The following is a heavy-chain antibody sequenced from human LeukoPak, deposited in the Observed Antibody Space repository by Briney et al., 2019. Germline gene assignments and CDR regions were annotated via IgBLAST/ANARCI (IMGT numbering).Heavy chain of an antibody. CDR3: ARERSHYGSGSSPLDY. CDR1: GYTFTSYG. Sequence: ASVKVSCKASGYTFTSYGISWVRQAPGQGLEWMGWINTNTGNPTYAQGLTGRFVFSLDTSVSTAYLQVSSLKAEDTAVYYCARERSHYGSGSSPLDYWGQGTLVTVSS. J-gene: IGHJ4*02. V-gene: IGHV7-4-1*02. CDR2: INTNTGNP. D-gene: IGHD3-10*01.